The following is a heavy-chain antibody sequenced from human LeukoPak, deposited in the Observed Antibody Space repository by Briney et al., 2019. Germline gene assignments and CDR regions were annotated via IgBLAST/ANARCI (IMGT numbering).Heavy chain of an antibody. V-gene: IGHV4-31*03. J-gene: IGHJ5*02. CDR1: GGSISSGGYY. D-gene: IGHD3-10*01. Sequence: PSETLSLTCTVSGGSISSGGYYWSWIRQHPGKGLEWIGYIHHSGSTYYNPSLKSRLIISLDTSKNQFSLKLNSVTAADTAVYYCANYGSGSYRFDPWGQEPWSPSPQ. CDR3: ANYGSGSYRFDP. CDR2: IHHSGST.